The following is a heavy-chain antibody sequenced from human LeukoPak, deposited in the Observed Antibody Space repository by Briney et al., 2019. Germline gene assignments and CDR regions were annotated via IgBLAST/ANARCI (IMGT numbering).Heavy chain of an antibody. CDR1: GFTFSNYG. J-gene: IGHJ5*02. CDR3: AKDLTANWFDP. Sequence: GGSLRLSCAASGFTFSNYGMHWVRQAPGKGLEWLTFIRFDGYDTYYADSVKGRFTVSRDNSKNTLYLQMNSLRAEDTAVYYCAKDLTANWFDPWGQGTLVTVSS. V-gene: IGHV3-30*02. CDR2: IRFDGYDT. D-gene: IGHD2-21*02.